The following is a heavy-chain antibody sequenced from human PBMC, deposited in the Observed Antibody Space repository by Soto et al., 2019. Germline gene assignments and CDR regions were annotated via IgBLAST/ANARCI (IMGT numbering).Heavy chain of an antibody. CDR2: IYHSGTT. CDR1: GDSISSGGYS. V-gene: IGHV4-30-2*01. J-gene: IGHJ4*02. D-gene: IGHD3-22*01. Sequence: QPQLQESGSGLVKPSQTLTRTCTVSGDSISSGGYSWSWIRQPPGKGLEGIGDIYHSGTTHNNPILKSRRTTAVNESKNPFPQNLSSVTAADATDHYCCSADYQDSNGYYYYPGPFDSWGQGTLVTVSS. CDR3: CSADYQDSNGYYYYPGPFDS.